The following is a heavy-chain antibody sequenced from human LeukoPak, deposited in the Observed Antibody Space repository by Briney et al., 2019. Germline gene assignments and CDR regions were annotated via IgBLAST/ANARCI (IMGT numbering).Heavy chain of an antibody. D-gene: IGHD3-10*01. J-gene: IGHJ4*02. V-gene: IGHV3-21*04. Sequence: GGSLRLSCAASGFTFSSYNMNWGRQAPGQGLEWVSSISSSSSYIYYADSVKGRFTISRENSKNMVYLQMNSLRAEDTAVYYCARDLWFGEFDYWGQGNLVTVSS. CDR1: GFTFSSYN. CDR2: ISSSSSYI. CDR3: ARDLWFGEFDY.